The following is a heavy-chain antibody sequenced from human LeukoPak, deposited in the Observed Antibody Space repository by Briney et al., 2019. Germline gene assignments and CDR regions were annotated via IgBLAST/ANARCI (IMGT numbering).Heavy chain of an antibody. Sequence: GASVKVSCKASGYTFTGYYMHWVRQAPGQGLEWMGWINPNRGGTNYAQKFQGRVTMTRDTSISTAYMELSRLRSDDTAVYYCARDLSSGWYGDWGQGTLVTVSS. CDR3: ARDLSSGWYGD. D-gene: IGHD6-19*01. V-gene: IGHV1-2*02. J-gene: IGHJ4*02. CDR2: INPNRGGT. CDR1: GYTFTGYY.